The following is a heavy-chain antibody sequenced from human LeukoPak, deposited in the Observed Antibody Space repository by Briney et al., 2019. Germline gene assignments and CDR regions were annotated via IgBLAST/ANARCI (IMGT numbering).Heavy chain of an antibody. CDR2: IIPIFGPA. CDR3: AKSTYFYGSGEGSNYWYFDL. V-gene: IGHV1-69*13. Sequence: ASVKVSCKTSGGTFSRFAISWVRQAPGQGLEWMGGIIPIFGPANYAQKFQGRVTITADESTSTAYMELSSLRSEDTALYYCAKSTYFYGSGEGSNYWYFDLWGRGTLVTVSS. CDR1: GGTFSRFA. J-gene: IGHJ2*01. D-gene: IGHD3-10*01.